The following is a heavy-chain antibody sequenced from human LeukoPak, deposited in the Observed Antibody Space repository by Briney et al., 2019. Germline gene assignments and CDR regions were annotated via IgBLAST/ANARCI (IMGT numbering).Heavy chain of an antibody. J-gene: IGHJ4*02. CDR2: IIPIVGTP. D-gene: IGHD1-26*01. V-gene: IGHV1-69*05. CDR3: ARALLGAGDPYYFDY. CDR1: GGTFGNYA. Sequence: SVKLSCKASGGTFGNYAISWVRQAPGQGLEWMGRIIPIVGTPNYAQTFQGRVTITTDESTSTGYIDLSSLRSEDTAVYYCARALLGAGDPYYFDYWGQGTLVTVSS.